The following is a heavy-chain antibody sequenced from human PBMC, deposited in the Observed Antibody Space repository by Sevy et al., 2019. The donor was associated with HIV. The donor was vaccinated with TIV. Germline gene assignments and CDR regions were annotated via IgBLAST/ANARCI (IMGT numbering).Heavy chain of an antibody. Sequence: GGSLRLSCSASGFNIRNYAMHWVRQAPGKGLEWVAVMSYDDITKSYADSVKGRFTISRDNSKNTLYLQMNNLGAEDTALYYCLGFCSSTKCRFAYWGQGTLVTVSS. D-gene: IGHD2-2*01. J-gene: IGHJ4*02. CDR3: LGFCSSTKCRFAY. V-gene: IGHV3-30*01. CDR1: GFNIRNYA. CDR2: MSYDDITK.